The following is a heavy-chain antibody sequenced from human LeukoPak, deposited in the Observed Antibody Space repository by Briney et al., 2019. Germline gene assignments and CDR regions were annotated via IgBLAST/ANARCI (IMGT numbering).Heavy chain of an antibody. D-gene: IGHD2-15*01. CDR2: ISGSGGST. CDR1: GFTFSTYA. V-gene: IGHV3-23*01. J-gene: IGHJ4*02. Sequence: GGSLRLSCAASGFTFSTYAMSWVRQAPGKGVEWVSTISGSGGSTYYADSVKGRFTISRDNSKNTVYLQLNSLRAEDTAVYYCAKRPYCSGAVCYHIDYWGQGTLVTVSS. CDR3: AKRPYCSGAVCYHIDY.